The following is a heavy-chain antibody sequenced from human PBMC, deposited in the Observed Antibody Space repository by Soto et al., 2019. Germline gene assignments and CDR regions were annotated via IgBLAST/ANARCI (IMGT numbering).Heavy chain of an antibody. J-gene: IGHJ6*02. Sequence: SVKGRFTISRDNARNSLYLQMNSLRDEDTAVHFCATYYDEVYYYGMDVWGQGTTAIVSS. CDR3: ATYYDEVYYYGMDV. D-gene: IGHD3-3*01. V-gene: IGHV3-48*02.